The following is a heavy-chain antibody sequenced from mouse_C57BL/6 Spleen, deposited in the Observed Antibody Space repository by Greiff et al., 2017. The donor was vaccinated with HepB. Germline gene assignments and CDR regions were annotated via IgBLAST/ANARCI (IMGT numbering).Heavy chain of an antibody. CDR2: IYPGDGDT. CDR1: GYAFSSSW. D-gene: IGHD1-1*01. Sequence: VQLQQSGPELVKPGASVKISCKASGYAFSSSWMNWVKQRPGKGLEWIGRIYPGDGDTNYNGKFKGKATLTADKSSSTAYMQLSSLTSEDSAVYFCASSYYYGSGLYAMDYWGQGTSVTVSS. J-gene: IGHJ4*01. V-gene: IGHV1-82*01. CDR3: ASSYYYGSGLYAMDY.